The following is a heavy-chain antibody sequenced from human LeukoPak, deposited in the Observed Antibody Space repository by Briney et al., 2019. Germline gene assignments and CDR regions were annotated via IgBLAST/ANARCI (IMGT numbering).Heavy chain of an antibody. D-gene: IGHD2-21*02. J-gene: IGHJ6*02. Sequence: GGSLRLSCAASGFTFSSYEMNWVRQAPGKGLEWVSYISNSGGTIYYADSVKGRFTISRGNAKNSLFLQMNGLRAEDTAVYYCVLVATYYYYGMDVWGQGTTVTVSS. V-gene: IGHV3-48*03. CDR3: VLVATYYYYGMDV. CDR1: GFTFSSYE. CDR2: ISNSGGTI.